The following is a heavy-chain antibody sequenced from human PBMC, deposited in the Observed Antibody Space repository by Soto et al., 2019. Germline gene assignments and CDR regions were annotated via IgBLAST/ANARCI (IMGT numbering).Heavy chain of an antibody. CDR1: GGSVSSGSYY. Sequence: PSGTLSLTCTVSGGSVSSGSYYWSWIRQPPGKGLEWIGYIYYSGSTNYNPSLKSRVTISVDTSKNQFSLKLSSVTAADTAVYYCARFDSGWYHFDYWGQGTLVTVSS. D-gene: IGHD6-19*01. J-gene: IGHJ4*02. CDR3: ARFDSGWYHFDY. CDR2: IYYSGST. V-gene: IGHV4-61*01.